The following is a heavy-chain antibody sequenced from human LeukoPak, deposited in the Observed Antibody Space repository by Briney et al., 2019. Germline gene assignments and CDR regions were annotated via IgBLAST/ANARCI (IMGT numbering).Heavy chain of an antibody. J-gene: IGHJ4*02. Sequence: GGSLRLSCAASGYTFSSHGLTWVRQAPGKGLEWVSTINDAGDNTYYAETVKGRFTISRDNSKNTLYLQMHSLRAEDTAIYYCAKVSVCYGCYLDYWGQGTLVTVSS. CDR1: GYTFSSHG. V-gene: IGHV3-23*01. D-gene: IGHD3-16*01. CDR3: AKVSVCYGCYLDY. CDR2: INDAGDNT.